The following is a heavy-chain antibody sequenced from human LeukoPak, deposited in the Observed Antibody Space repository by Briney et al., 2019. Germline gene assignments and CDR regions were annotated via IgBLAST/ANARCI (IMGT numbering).Heavy chain of an antibody. Sequence: GGSLRLSCAASGFTFSSYWMSWVRQAPGKGLEWVANIKQDGSEKYYVDSVKGRFTISRDNAKNSLYLQMNNLRAEDTALYYCAKDIGAGSGSYYPIDYWGQGTLVTVSS. D-gene: IGHD3-10*01. CDR2: IKQDGSEK. J-gene: IGHJ4*02. V-gene: IGHV3-7*03. CDR1: GFTFSSYW. CDR3: AKDIGAGSGSYYPIDY.